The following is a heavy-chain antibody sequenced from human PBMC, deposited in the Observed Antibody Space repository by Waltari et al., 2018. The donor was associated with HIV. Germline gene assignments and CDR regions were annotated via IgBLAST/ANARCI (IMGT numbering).Heavy chain of an antibody. CDR3: AAPGGMDV. Sequence: EVQLVESGGGLVKPGGSLRPSCGLSGFAVNTYTMNWVRQAPGKGLEWVSSISKSSDYIYYADSVKGRFTISRDSAKNSLYLQMNSLRAEDTAVYYCAAPGGMDVWGQGTTVTVSS. CDR1: GFAVNTYT. CDR2: ISKSSDYI. J-gene: IGHJ6*02. V-gene: IGHV3-21*01.